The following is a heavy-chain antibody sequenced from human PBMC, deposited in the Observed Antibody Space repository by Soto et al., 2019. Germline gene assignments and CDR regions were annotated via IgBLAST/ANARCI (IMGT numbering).Heavy chain of an antibody. CDR1: GGSFSGYY. V-gene: IGHV4-34*01. CDR3: ARGPLGVPAAILFDY. CDR2: INHSGST. D-gene: IGHD2-2*02. J-gene: IGHJ4*02. Sequence: QVQLQQWGAGLLKPSETLSLTCAVYGGSFSGYYWSWIRQPPGKGLEWIGEINHSGSTNYNPSLKSRVTISVDTSKNQFSLKLSSVTAADTAVYYCARGPLGVPAAILFDYWGQGTLVTVSS.